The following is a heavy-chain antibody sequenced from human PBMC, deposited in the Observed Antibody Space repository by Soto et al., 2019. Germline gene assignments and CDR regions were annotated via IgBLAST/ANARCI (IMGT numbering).Heavy chain of an antibody. CDR1: GFTFSSYG. Sequence: QVQLVESGGGVVQPGRSLRLSCAASGFTFSSYGMHWVRQAPGEGLEWVAVISYDGSKKYYADSVKGRFTISRDNSKNTLFLQMNSLRAEDKAVYYCAKGGELNPAIYSFDYWGQGTLVIVSS. CDR3: AKGGELNPAIYSFDY. J-gene: IGHJ4*02. V-gene: IGHV3-30*18. D-gene: IGHD1-26*01. CDR2: ISYDGSKK.